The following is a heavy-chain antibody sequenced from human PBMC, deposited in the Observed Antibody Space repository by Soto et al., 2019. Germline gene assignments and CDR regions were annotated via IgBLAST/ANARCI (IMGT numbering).Heavy chain of an antibody. CDR2: IYYSGST. D-gene: IGHD3-22*01. CDR1: GGSISSYY. CDR3: ARLGGYYDSSGSDS. Sequence: SETLSLTCTVSGGSISSYYWSWIRQPPGKGLEWIGYIYYSGSTNYNPSLKSRVTISVDTSKNQFSLKLSSVTAADTAVYYCARLGGYYDSSGSDSWGQGTLVTVSS. J-gene: IGHJ4*02. V-gene: IGHV4-59*12.